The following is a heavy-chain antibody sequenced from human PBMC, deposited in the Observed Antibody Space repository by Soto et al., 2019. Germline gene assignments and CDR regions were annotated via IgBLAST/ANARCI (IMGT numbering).Heavy chain of an antibody. J-gene: IGHJ4*02. D-gene: IGHD1-7*01. Sequence: PGGSLRLSCAASGFTFGSYAMSWVRQAPGKGLEWVSAINGGGRDSYYADSVKGRFTISRDDSKNTLYLHVNNLRAEDTAVYFCVKEGTGTTSAVFDYWGQGTLVTVSS. CDR3: VKEGTGTTSAVFDY. CDR2: INGGGRDS. V-gene: IGHV3-23*01. CDR1: GFTFGSYA.